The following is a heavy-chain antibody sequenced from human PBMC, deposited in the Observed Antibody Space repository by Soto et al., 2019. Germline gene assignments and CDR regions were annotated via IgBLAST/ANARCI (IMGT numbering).Heavy chain of an antibody. CDR1: GGSISSGGYY. CDR2: IYYSGST. CDR3: ASLSPRHEFDY. Sequence: SETLSLTCTVSGGSISSGGYYWSWIRQHPGKGLEWIGYIYYSGSTYYNPSLKSRVTISVDTSKNHFSLKLSSVTAADTAVYYCASLSPRHEFDYWGQGSRVTVSS. D-gene: IGHD6-6*01. V-gene: IGHV4-31*03. J-gene: IGHJ4*02.